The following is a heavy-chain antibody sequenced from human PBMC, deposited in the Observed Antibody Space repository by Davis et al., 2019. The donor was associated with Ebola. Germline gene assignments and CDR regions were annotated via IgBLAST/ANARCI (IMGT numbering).Heavy chain of an antibody. V-gene: IGHV3-33*01. CDR2: IWFDGSNK. CDR3: ARPYSGSYQFNY. J-gene: IGHJ4*02. CDR1: GFTFSTYG. D-gene: IGHD1-26*01. Sequence: SLNISCAASGFTFSTYGMHCVGQAPGKGLEWVAFIWFDGSNKNYADSVKGRFTISRDNSKNTLYLQMNSLRAEGTGVYYCARPYSGSYQFNYWGQGTLVTVSS.